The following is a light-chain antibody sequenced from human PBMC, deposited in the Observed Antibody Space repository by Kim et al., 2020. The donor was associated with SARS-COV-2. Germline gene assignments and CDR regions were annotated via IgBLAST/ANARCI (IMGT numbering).Light chain of an antibody. V-gene: IGLV3-1*01. CDR1: KLGDKN. CDR3: QAWDSGNVV. CDR2: EDT. Sequence: SVSTGQTASITCSGDKLGDKNVCWYQQNPGQSPVLVIYEDTKRPSGIPERFSGSNSGNTATLTISGTQAMDEADYYCQAWDSGNVVFGGGTQLTVL. J-gene: IGLJ2*01.